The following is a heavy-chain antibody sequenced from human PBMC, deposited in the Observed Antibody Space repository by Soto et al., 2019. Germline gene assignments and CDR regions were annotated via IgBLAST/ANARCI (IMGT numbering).Heavy chain of an antibody. CDR1: GFTFSSYA. Sequence: GGSLRLSCAASGFTFSSYAMSWVRQAPGKGLEWVSTISGSGGSTYYADSVKGRFTISRDNSKNTLYLQMNSLRAEDTAVYYCAKDNYDSSGYYHGFDYWGQGXLVTVYS. V-gene: IGHV3-23*01. D-gene: IGHD3-22*01. CDR3: AKDNYDSSGYYHGFDY. J-gene: IGHJ4*02. CDR2: ISGSGGST.